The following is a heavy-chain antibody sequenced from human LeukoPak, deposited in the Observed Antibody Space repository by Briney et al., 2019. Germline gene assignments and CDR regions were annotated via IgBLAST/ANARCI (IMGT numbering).Heavy chain of an antibody. CDR3: ARATAICSSTSCYRWGFDY. V-gene: IGHV7-4-1*02. J-gene: IGHJ4*02. Sequence: ASVKVSCKASGHTFTTYGMNWVRQAPGQGLEWMGWINTDTGNPTYAQGFTGRFVFSLDTSVSTAYLQISSLKAEDTAVYYCARATAICSSTSCYRWGFDYWGQGTLVTVSS. CDR1: GHTFTTYG. CDR2: INTDTGNP. D-gene: IGHD2-2*02.